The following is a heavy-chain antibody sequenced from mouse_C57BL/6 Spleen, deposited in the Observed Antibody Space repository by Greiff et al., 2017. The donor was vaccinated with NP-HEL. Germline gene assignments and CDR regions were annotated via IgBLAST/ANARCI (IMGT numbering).Heavy chain of an antibody. CDR1: GYAFTNYL. V-gene: IGHV1-54*01. CDR2: INPGSGGT. Sequence: VQLVESGAELVRPGTSVKVSCKASGYAFTNYLIEWVKQRPGQGLEWIGVINPGSGGTNYNEKFKGKATLTADKSSSTAYMQLSSLTSEDSAVYFCARGDYLFAYWGQGTLVTVS. CDR3: ARGDYLFAY. D-gene: IGHD2-4*01. J-gene: IGHJ3*01.